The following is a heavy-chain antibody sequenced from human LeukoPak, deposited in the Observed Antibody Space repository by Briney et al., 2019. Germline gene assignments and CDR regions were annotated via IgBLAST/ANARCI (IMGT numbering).Heavy chain of an antibody. Sequence: ASVTVSCKASGYTFTSYGISWVRQAPGQGLEWMGWISAYNGNTHYAQMLQGRVTMTTDTSTSTAYMELRSLRSDDTAVYYCARGDCSSVSCYDPSYYYMDVWGKGTTVTVSS. CDR2: ISAYNGNT. D-gene: IGHD2-2*01. CDR3: ARGDCSSVSCYDPSYYYMDV. CDR1: GYTFTSYG. V-gene: IGHV1-18*01. J-gene: IGHJ6*03.